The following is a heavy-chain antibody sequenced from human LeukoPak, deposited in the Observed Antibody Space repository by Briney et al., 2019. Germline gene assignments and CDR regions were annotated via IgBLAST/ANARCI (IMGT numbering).Heavy chain of an antibody. V-gene: IGHV3-30*02. CDR3: AKGLRGMATTYFDY. Sequence: GGSLRLSCAGSGFSFSSYGMHWVRQAPGKGLEWVAFIRYDGSNKYYADSVKGRFTISRDNSKNTLYLQMNSLRAEDTAVYYCAKGLRGMATTYFDYWGQGTLVTVSS. CDR2: IRYDGSNK. J-gene: IGHJ4*02. D-gene: IGHD5-24*01. CDR1: GFSFSSYG.